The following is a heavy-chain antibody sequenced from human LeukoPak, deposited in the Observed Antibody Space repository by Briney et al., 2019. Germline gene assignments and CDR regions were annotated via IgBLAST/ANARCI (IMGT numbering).Heavy chain of an antibody. CDR1: GGSISSYY. Sequence: SETLSLTCTVSGGSISSYYWSWIRQPPGKGLEWIGEINHSGSTNYNPSLKSRVTISVDTSKNQFSLKLSSVTAADTAVYYCAGGPGDYVYWGQGTLVTVSS. CDR2: INHSGST. D-gene: IGHD4-17*01. CDR3: AGGPGDYVY. V-gene: IGHV4-34*01. J-gene: IGHJ4*02.